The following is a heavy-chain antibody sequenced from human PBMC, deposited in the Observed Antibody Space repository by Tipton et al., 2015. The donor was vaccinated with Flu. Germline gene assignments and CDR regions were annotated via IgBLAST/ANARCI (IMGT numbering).Heavy chain of an antibody. V-gene: IGHV3-74*01. J-gene: IGHJ3*01. CDR2: VNSDRSSI. CDR3: ARDPDLPIERAFDV. D-gene: IGHD1-1*01. Sequence: SLRLSCAASGFTFRSYGMHWVRQGPGKALVWVSHVNSDRSSITYADSVKGRFTISRDNAKNSLYLQMNSLRAEDTAVYYCARDPDLPIERAFDVWGQGSTVTVSS. CDR1: GFTFRSYG.